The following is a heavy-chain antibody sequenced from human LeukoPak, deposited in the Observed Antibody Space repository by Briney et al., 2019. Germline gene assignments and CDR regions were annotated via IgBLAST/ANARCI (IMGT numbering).Heavy chain of an antibody. Sequence: ASDTLSLTCTVAGGSISGYYWSWLRQPPGKGLEWIGYISYSWSTNYNPSLKSRVTISVDTSKNQFSLQRSSVNAADTAVYYCARGKSFDIWGQGTMVTVSS. CDR1: GGSISGYY. CDR2: ISYSWST. CDR3: ARGKSFDI. V-gene: IGHV4-59*13. J-gene: IGHJ3*02.